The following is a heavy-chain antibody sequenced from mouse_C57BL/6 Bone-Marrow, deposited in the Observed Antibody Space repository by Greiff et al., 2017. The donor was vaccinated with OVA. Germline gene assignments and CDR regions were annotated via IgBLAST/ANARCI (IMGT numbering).Heavy chain of an antibody. CDR1: GFTFSDFY. Sequence: EVQGVESGGGLVQSGRSLRLSCATSGFTFSDFYMEWVRQAPGKGLEWIAASRNKANDYTTEYSASVKGRFIVSRDTSQSILYLQMNALRAEDTAIYYCARDAGGYYGFAYWGQGTLVTVSA. J-gene: IGHJ3*01. D-gene: IGHD2-3*01. CDR2: SRNKANDYTT. V-gene: IGHV7-1*01. CDR3: ARDAGGYYGFAY.